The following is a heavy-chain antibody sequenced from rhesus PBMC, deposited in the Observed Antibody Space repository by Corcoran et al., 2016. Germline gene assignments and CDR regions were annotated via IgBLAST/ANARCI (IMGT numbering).Heavy chain of an antibody. CDR1: GGSLSSNY. D-gene: IGHD2-15*01. CDR2: IYGSGGST. CDR3: ARTDGSGTYYPVFDY. J-gene: IGHJ4*01. V-gene: IGHV4-160*01. Sequence: QVQLQESGPGLVKPSETLSLTCAASGGSLSSNYWRWIRQPPVKGLEWIGRIYGSGGSTDYNPSLKSRVTISTDTSKNQFSLKLGSVTAADTAVYYCARTDGSGTYYPVFDYWGQGVLVTVSS.